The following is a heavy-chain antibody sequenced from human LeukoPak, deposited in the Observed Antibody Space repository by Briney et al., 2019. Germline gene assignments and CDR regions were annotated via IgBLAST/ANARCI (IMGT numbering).Heavy chain of an antibody. CDR3: ARGDRYSGYGFY. Sequence: GASVTVSFKASGYTFTGYYMHWVRQAPGQGLEWMGWINPNSGNTGYAQKFQGRVTMTRNTSISTAYMELSSLRSEDTAVYYCARGDRYSGYGFYWGQGTLVTVSS. CDR2: INPNSGNT. J-gene: IGHJ4*02. D-gene: IGHD5-12*01. V-gene: IGHV1-8*02. CDR1: GYTFTGYY.